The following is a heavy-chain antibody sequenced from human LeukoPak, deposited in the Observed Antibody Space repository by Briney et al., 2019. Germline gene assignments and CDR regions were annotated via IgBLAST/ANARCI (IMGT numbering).Heavy chain of an antibody. CDR3: AKATMIPFGGAIVLGY. J-gene: IGHJ4*02. CDR2: ISGSGGST. V-gene: IGHV3-23*01. Sequence: GGSLRLSCAASGFTFSSYAMSWVRQAPGKGLEWVSAISGSGGSTYYADSVKGRFTISRDNSKNTLYLQMNSLRAEDTAVYYCAKATMIPFGGAIVLGYWGQGTLVTASP. D-gene: IGHD3-16*02. CDR1: GFTFSSYA.